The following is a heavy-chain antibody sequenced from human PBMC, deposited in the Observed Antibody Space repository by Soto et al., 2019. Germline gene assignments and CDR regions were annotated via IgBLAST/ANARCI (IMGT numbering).Heavy chain of an antibody. J-gene: IGHJ4*02. CDR1: GITLSDNY. CDR3: ASGKWSLDY. Sequence: QVHLVASGGGLANPGGSLRLSCVASGITLSDNYMTWIRQAPGKGLEWLSYISNSDYTTYYADSVKGRFTISRDNAKNSLYLQLNGLRVEDTAVYYCASGKWSLDYWGQGILVTVSS. CDR2: ISNSDYTT. D-gene: IGHD2-8*01. V-gene: IGHV3-11*01.